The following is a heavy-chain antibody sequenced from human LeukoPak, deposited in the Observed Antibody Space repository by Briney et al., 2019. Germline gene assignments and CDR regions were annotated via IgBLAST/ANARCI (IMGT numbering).Heavy chain of an antibody. CDR1: GDSISSYY. J-gene: IGHJ4*02. Sequence: PSETLSLTCTVSGDSISSYYLGWIRQPPGKGLEWIGGIYYSGSTYYNPSLKSRVAISVDTSKNQFSLKLRSVTAADTGVYYCARHVVESGAVTGLFDYWGQGTLVTVSS. CDR3: ARHVVESGAVTGLFDY. V-gene: IGHV4-39*01. CDR2: IYYSGST. D-gene: IGHD6-19*01.